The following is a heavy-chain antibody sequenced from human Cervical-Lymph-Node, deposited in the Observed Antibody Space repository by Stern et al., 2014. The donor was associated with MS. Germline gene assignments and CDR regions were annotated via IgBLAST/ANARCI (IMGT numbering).Heavy chain of an antibody. CDR2: MSFDGSYK. V-gene: IGHV3-30*18. CDR1: GFTFSSYG. J-gene: IGHJ4*02. CDR3: AKETLNYYDSSGYGPDY. D-gene: IGHD3-22*01. Sequence: EQLVESGGGVVQPGRSLRLSCAASGFTFSSYGMHWVRQAPGKGLEWVAVMSFDGSYKYYADSVKGRFTISRDNSKNTLYLQMNSLRAEDTAVYYCAKETLNYYDSSGYGPDYWGQGTLVTVSS.